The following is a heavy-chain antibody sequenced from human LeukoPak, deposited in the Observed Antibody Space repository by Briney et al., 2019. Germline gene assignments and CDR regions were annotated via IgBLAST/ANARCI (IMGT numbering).Heavy chain of an antibody. V-gene: IGHV1-69*05. D-gene: IGHD6-19*01. CDR2: IIPIFGTA. CDR1: GYTFTSYY. Sequence: SVKVSCKASGYTFTSYYMHWVRQAPGQGLEWMGRIIPIFGTANYAQKFQGRVTITTDESTSTAYMELSSLRSEDTAVYYCARDLAVAGLTYYYYYYMDVWGKGTTVTVSS. J-gene: IGHJ6*03. CDR3: ARDLAVAGLTYYYYYYMDV.